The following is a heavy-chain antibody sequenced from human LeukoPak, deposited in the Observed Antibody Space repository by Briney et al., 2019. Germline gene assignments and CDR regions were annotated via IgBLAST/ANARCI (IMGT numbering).Heavy chain of an antibody. V-gene: IGHV3-11*06. CDR1: GFTFSDYY. CDR2: ISSSSSYT. J-gene: IGHJ6*04. Sequence: GGSLRLSCAASGFTFSDYYMSWIRQAPGKGLERVSYISSSSSYTNYADSVKGRFTISRDNAKNSLYLQMNSLRAEDTAVYYFPRDLYVSGINSNYYKGRAVWGKGTTVTV. D-gene: IGHD3-10*01. CDR3: PRDLYVSGINSNYYKGRAV.